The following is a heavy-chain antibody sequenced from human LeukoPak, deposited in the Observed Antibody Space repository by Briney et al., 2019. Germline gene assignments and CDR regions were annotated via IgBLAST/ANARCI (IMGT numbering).Heavy chain of an antibody. D-gene: IGHD3-22*01. CDR2: INTDGSSP. CDR1: GFTFSSYW. J-gene: IGHJ3*02. CDR3: AKTIRGYYDSTDAFDI. V-gene: IGHV3-74*01. Sequence: KPGGSLRLSCAASGFTFSSYWMHWVRQAPGKGLVWLSRINTDGSSPGYADSVKGRFTISRDNSKNTLYLQMNSLRAEDTAVYYCAKTIRGYYDSTDAFDIWGQGTMVTVSS.